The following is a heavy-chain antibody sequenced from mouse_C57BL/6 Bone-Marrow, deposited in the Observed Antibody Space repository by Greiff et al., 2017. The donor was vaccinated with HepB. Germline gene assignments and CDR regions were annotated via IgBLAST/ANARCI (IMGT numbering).Heavy chain of an antibody. CDR3: ARVELYYAMDY. CDR1: GFTFSSYA. Sequence: EVQLVESGGGLVKPGGSLKLSCAASGFTFSSYAMSWVRQTPEKRLEWVATISDGGSYTYYPDKVKGRFTISRDNAKNNLYLQMSHLKSEDTAMYYCARVELYYAMDYWGQGTSVTVSS. J-gene: IGHJ4*01. CDR2: ISDGGSYT. V-gene: IGHV5-4*01.